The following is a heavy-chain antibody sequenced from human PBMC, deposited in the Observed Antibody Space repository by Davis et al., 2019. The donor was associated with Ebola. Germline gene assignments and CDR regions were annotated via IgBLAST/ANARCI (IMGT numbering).Heavy chain of an antibody. J-gene: IGHJ3*02. Sequence: GESLKISCAASGFTFSSYAMHWVRQAPGKGLEWVAVISYDGSNKYYADSVKGRFTISRDNSKNTLYLQMNSLRAEDTAVYYCARDGGWVRPAFDIWGQGTMVTVSS. CDR3: ARDGGWVRPAFDI. V-gene: IGHV3-30-3*01. D-gene: IGHD6-19*01. CDR2: ISYDGSNK. CDR1: GFTFSSYA.